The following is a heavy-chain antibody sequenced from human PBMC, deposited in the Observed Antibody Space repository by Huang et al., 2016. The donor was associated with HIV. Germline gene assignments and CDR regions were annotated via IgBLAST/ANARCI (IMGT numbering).Heavy chain of an antibody. CDR3: ASASIAARRWFDP. D-gene: IGHD6-6*01. V-gene: IGHV4-59*01. CDR2: IYYSGST. J-gene: IGHJ5*02. Sequence: QVQLQESGPGLVKPSETLSLTCTVSGGSMSSYYWRLIRPPPGTGLEWIGYIYYSGSTNYNPSLTSRVTISVDTSKNQFSLRLSSVTAADTAVYYCASASIAARRWFDPWGQGSLVTVSS. CDR1: GGSMSSYY.